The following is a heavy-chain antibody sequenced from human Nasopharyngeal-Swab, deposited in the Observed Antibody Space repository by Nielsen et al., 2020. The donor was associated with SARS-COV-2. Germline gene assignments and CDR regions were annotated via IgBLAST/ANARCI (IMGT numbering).Heavy chain of an antibody. J-gene: IGHJ6*04. CDR2: IKQDGSEK. D-gene: IGHD2-2*01. Sequence: WIRQPPGKGLEWVANIKQDGSEKYYVDSVKGRFTISRDNAKNSLYLQMNSLRAEDTAVYYCARDRWSGGIVVVPAAKDVWGKGTTVTVSS. CDR3: ARDRWSGGIVVVPAAKDV. V-gene: IGHV3-7*01.